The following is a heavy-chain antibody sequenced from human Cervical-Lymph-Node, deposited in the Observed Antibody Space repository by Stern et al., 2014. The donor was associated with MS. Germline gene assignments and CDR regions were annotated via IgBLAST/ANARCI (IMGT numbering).Heavy chain of an antibody. Sequence: EVQLVESGGDLVTPGGSLRLSCTVSGISFSDAWMTWVRQVPGKGLEWVGRVKSRTDGGTTDYAASVKGRFNISRDDSENMVYLHMNSLKTEDTGIYYCNAWAFCGGDCPRFDFWGQGSLVTVSS. CDR1: GISFSDAW. D-gene: IGHD2-21*02. J-gene: IGHJ4*02. CDR3: NAWAFCGGDCPRFDF. V-gene: IGHV3-15*01. CDR2: VKSRTDGGTT.